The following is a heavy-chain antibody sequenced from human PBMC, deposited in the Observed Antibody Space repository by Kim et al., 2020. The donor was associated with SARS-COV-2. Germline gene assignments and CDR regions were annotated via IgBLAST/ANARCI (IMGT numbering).Heavy chain of an antibody. J-gene: IGHJ4*02. CDR3: AGGGEKMVRGGNRDY. CDR2: IYYSGST. V-gene: IGHV4-31*03. CDR1: GGSISSGGYY. D-gene: IGHD3-10*01. Sequence: SETLSLTCTVSGGSISSGGYYWSWIRQHPGKGLEWIGYIYYSGSTYYNPSLKSRVTISVDTSKNQFSLKLSSVTAADTAVYYCAGGGEKMVRGGNRDYWGQGTLVTVSS.